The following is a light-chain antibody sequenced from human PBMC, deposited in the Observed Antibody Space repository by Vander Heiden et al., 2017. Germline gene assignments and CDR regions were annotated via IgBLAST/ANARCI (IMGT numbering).Light chain of an antibody. Sequence: DIELTQSPGTLSLSPGERATLSGRASQSVSSSYLAWYQQKPGQAPRLLIYGASSRATGIPDRFSGSGSGTDFTLTISRREPEDFAVYYCQQYGSSLPYTFGQGTKLEIK. V-gene: IGKV3-20*01. J-gene: IGKJ2*01. CDR3: QQYGSSLPYT. CDR1: QSVSSSY. CDR2: GAS.